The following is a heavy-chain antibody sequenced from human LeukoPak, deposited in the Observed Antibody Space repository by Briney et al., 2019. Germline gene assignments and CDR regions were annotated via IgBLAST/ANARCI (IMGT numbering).Heavy chain of an antibody. CDR2: ISSSGSTI. CDR1: GFTFSSYE. J-gene: IGHJ4*02. D-gene: IGHD3-10*01. CDR3: ARERYYYASRGPDY. V-gene: IGHV3-48*03. Sequence: GGSLRLSCAASGFTFSSYEMNWVRQAPGKGLEWVSYISSSGSTIYYADSVKGRFTISRDNAKNSLYLQMHSLRAEDTAIYYCARERYYYASRGPDYWGQGTLITVSS.